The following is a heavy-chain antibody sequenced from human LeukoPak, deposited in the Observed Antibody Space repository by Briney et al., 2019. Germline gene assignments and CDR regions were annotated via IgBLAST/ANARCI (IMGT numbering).Heavy chain of an antibody. V-gene: IGHV3-53*01. CDR2: IYSGGST. Sequence: IQPGGSLRLSCAASGFTFSSNYMSWVRRAPGKGLEWVSVIYSGGSTYYADSVKGRFTISRDNSKNTLYLQMNSLRAEDTAVYYCAREGYYYDCSGYLTSGRYFDYWGQGTLVTVSS. J-gene: IGHJ4*02. CDR1: GFTFSSNY. CDR3: AREGYYYDCSGYLTSGRYFDY. D-gene: IGHD3-22*01.